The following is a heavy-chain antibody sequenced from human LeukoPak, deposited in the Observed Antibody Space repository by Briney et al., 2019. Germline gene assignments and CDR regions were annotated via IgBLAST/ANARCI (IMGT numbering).Heavy chain of an antibody. CDR3: AELGITMIGGV. CDR2: ISGSGGST. J-gene: IGHJ6*04. CDR1: GFTFGDYV. Sequence: GRSLRLSCTASGFTFGDYVMSWVRQAPGKGLEWVSAISGSGGSTYYADSVKGRFTISRDNAKNSLYLQMNSLRAEDTAVYYCAELGITMIGGVWGKGTTVTISS. D-gene: IGHD3-10*02. V-gene: IGHV3-23*01.